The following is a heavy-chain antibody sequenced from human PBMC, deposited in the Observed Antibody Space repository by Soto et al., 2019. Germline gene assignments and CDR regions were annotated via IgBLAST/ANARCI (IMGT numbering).Heavy chain of an antibody. Sequence: QVQLQESGPGLVKPSGTLSLTCAVSGGSISSSNWWSWVRQPPGKGLEWIGEIYHSGSTNYNPSRQGRVPLALDKSKNQFPLQLSSVAAAETAVYYCASVRGGYYYAMDVWGQGTTVTVSS. J-gene: IGHJ6*02. CDR1: GGSISSSNW. CDR2: IYHSGST. CDR3: ASVRGGYYYAMDV. D-gene: IGHD3-10*02. V-gene: IGHV4-4*02.